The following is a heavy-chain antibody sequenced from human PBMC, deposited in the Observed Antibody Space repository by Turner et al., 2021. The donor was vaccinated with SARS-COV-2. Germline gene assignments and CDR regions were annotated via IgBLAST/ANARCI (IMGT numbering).Heavy chain of an antibody. CDR1: GGSISSSSYY. V-gene: IGHV4-39*01. Sequence: QLQLQESGPGLVKPSETLSLTCTVSGGSISSSSYYWGWIRQPPGKGLEWIGNIYYSGSAYYNPSLKSRVTISVDPSKNQFSLKLTSVTAADTAVYYCARLMDTAMDYYGTDVWGQGNTVTVSS. CDR3: ARLMDTAMDYYGTDV. J-gene: IGHJ6*02. CDR2: IYYSGSA. D-gene: IGHD5-18*01.